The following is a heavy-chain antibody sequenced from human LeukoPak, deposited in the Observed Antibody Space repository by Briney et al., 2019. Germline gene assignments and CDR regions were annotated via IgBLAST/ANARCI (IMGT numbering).Heavy chain of an antibody. Sequence: PSETLSLTCTVSGGSISSSSYYWGWIRQPPGKGLEWIGSIYYSGSTYYNPSLKSRVTISVDTSKNQFSLKLSSATAADTAVYYCARHGPGWYHFDYWGQGTLVTVSS. J-gene: IGHJ4*02. V-gene: IGHV4-39*01. D-gene: IGHD6-19*01. CDR2: IYYSGST. CDR1: GGSISSSSYY. CDR3: ARHGPGWYHFDY.